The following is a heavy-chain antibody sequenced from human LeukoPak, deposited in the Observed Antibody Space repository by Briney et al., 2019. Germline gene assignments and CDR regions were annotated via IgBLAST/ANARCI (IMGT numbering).Heavy chain of an antibody. V-gene: IGHV4-39*01. CDR1: GCSISSSSAY. CDR3: VSPLGFSYGYFDY. Sequence: SETLSLTCTVSGCSISSSSAYWGCIPQPPGKGLEWIGSIYYSKNTYYNPSLKRRVTISADTSKNQLSLKMGAVSATDTAVYYCVSPLGFSYGYFDYWGQGTLVTVSS. D-gene: IGHD5-18*01. J-gene: IGHJ4*02. CDR2: IYYSKNT.